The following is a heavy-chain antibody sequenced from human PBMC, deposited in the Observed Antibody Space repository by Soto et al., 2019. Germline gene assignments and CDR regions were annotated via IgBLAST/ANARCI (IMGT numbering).Heavy chain of an antibody. Sequence: SVKVSCKASGGTFSIYAISCVVQSPLRWREWMGGIIPIFGTANYAQKFQGRVTITADESTSTAYMELSSLRSEDTAVYYCAARASPSSSSGGSWFDPWGQGTLVTVSS. V-gene: IGHV1-69*13. CDR1: GGTFSIYA. CDR3: AARASPSSSSGGSWFDP. CDR2: IIPIFGTA. D-gene: IGHD6-6*01. J-gene: IGHJ5*02.